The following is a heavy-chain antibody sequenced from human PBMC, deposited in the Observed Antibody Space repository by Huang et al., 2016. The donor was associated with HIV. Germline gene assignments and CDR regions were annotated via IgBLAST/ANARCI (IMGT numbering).Heavy chain of an antibody. CDR3: AKEGDTGAALGY. V-gene: IGHV3-53*01. CDR1: GFTDGTNY. J-gene: IGHJ4*02. Sequence: EVQLVESGGGLIQPGGSLRSSCAASGFTDGTNYMTWVRQAPGKGLEWVSLSYSGGTTYYADSVKGRFTISRDDSENTLYLHMTSLRAGDTAVYYCAKEGDTGAALGYWGQGTLVTVS. D-gene: IGHD2-8*02. CDR2: SYSGGTT.